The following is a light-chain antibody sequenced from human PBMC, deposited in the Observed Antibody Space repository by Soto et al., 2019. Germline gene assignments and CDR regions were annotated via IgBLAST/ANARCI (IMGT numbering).Light chain of an antibody. Sequence: QSALTQPASVSGSPGQSITISCTGTSSDVGGYTYVSWYQHHPGKAPKLMIFDVSNRPSGVSNRFSGSKSGNTASLTISGLQPEDDADYYCSSYTTSNTRQIVFGTGTKVTVL. V-gene: IGLV2-14*03. CDR3: SSYTTSNTRQIV. CDR2: DVS. CDR1: SSDVGGYTY. J-gene: IGLJ1*01.